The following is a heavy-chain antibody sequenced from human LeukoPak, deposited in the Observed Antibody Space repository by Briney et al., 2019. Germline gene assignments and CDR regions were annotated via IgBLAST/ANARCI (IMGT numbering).Heavy chain of an antibody. D-gene: IGHD3-9*01. J-gene: IGHJ4*02. CDR2: ISSSGSTI. Sequence: GGSLRLSCAASGFTFNDYYMSWIRQAPGKGLEWVSYISSSGSTIYYADSVKGRFTISRDNAKNSLYLQMNSLRAEDTAVYYCARARFFDWFDYWGQGTLVTVSS. CDR1: GFTFNDYY. CDR3: ARARFFDWFDY. V-gene: IGHV3-11*01.